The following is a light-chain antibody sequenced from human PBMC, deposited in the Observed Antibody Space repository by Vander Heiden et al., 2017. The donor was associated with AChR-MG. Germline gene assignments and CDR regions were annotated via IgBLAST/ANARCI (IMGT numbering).Light chain of an antibody. J-gene: IGKJ1*01. V-gene: IGKV4-1*01. CDR2: WAS. CDR3: QQYDSTPWT. CDR1: QSVLYSSNNKNY. Sequence: DIVMTQSPDSLAVSLGERATINCKSSQSVLYSSNNKNYLAWYQQKPGQPPKLLIYWASTPESGVPDRFSGSGSGTDFTLTISSLQAEDVAVYYCQQYDSTPWTFGQGTKVEIK.